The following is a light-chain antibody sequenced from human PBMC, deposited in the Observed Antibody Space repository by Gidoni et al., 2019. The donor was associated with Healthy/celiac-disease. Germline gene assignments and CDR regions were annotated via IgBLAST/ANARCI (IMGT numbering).Light chain of an antibody. J-gene: IGKJ5*01. CDR3: QQSYNTPIT. CDR2: AAS. Sequence: DVQMPQSPASLSASVGDRVTITCRSSQSISNYLNWYQQKAGKAPKLLIYAASTLQSGVQSRCSGRGAGTDFSLTISRLQPEDLATYYCQQSYNTPITFGQGTRLEIK. V-gene: IGKV1-39*01. CDR1: QSISNY.